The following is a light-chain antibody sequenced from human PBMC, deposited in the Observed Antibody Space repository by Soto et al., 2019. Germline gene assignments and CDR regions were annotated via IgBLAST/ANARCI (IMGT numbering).Light chain of an antibody. J-gene: IGKJ1*01. V-gene: IGKV3-15*01. CDR3: QQYYSYPRT. CDR2: DAS. CDR1: QSVSSN. Sequence: EIVMTQSPATLSVTPGESATLSCRASQSVSSNLAWHQQKPGQAPRILMYDASTRATGISARFSGSGSGTDFTLTISCLQSEDFATYYCQQYYSYPRTFGQGTKVDIK.